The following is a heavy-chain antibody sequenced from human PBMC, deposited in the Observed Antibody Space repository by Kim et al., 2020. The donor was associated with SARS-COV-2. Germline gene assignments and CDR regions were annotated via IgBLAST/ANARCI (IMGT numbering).Heavy chain of an antibody. Sequence: GGSLRLSCAASGFTFDDYAMHWVRQAPGKGLEWVSGISWNSGSIGYADSVKGRFTISRDNAKNSLYLQMNSLRAEDTALYYCAKDRLERPGGWFDPWGQG. D-gene: IGHD1-1*01. J-gene: IGHJ5*02. CDR3: AKDRLERPGGWFDP. CDR2: ISWNSGSI. V-gene: IGHV3-9*01. CDR1: GFTFDDYA.